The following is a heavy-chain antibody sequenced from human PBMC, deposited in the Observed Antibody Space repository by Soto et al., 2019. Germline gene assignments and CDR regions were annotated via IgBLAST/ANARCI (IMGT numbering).Heavy chain of an antibody. CDR2: INPNSGGT. V-gene: IGHV1-2*04. Sequence: QVQLVQSGAEVKKPGASVKVSCKASGYTFTGYYMHWVRQAPGQGLEWMGWINPNSGGTNYAQKFQGWVTMTRDTSISTAYMELSRLRSDDTAVYYCARGRGAIYYYGSGSYVFDYWGQGTLVTVSS. CDR1: GYTFTGYY. CDR3: ARGRGAIYYYGSGSYVFDY. D-gene: IGHD3-10*01. J-gene: IGHJ4*02.